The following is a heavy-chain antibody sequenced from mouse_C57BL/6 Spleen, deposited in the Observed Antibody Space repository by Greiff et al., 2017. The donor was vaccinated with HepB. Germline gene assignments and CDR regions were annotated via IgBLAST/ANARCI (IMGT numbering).Heavy chain of an antibody. Sequence: VQLQQSGAELVRPGASVTLSCKASGYTFTDYEMHWVKQTPVHGLEWIGAIDPETGGTAYNQKFKGKAILTADKSSSTAYMELRSLTSEDSAVYYCTRNPFGPWFAYWGQGTLVTVSA. CDR2: IDPETGGT. CDR1: GYTFTDYE. V-gene: IGHV1-15*01. J-gene: IGHJ3*01. CDR3: TRNPFGPWFAY.